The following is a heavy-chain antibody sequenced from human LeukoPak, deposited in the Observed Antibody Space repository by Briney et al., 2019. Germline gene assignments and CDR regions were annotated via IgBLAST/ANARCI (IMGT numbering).Heavy chain of an antibody. CDR2: IYYSGST. CDR3: ARVIDLITPAAFDI. J-gene: IGHJ3*02. Sequence: TLSLTCTVSGGSISSGDYYWSWIRQPPGKGLEWIGYIYYSGSTYYNPSLKSRVTISVDTSKNQFSLKLSSVTAADTAVYYCARVIDLITPAAFDIWGQGTMVTVSS. D-gene: IGHD3-16*01. V-gene: IGHV4-30-4*01. CDR1: GGSISSGDYY.